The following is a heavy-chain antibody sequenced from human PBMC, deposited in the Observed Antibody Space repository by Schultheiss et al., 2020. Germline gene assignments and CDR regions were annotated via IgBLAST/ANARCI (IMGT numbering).Heavy chain of an antibody. D-gene: IGHD4-17*01. CDR1: GFTFSNAW. CDR2: ISFDGNSE. V-gene: IGHV3-30-3*01. J-gene: IGHJ3*02. CDR3: TRGRRYATVPTAWGGGFDI. Sequence: GGSLRLSCAASGFTFSNAWMSWVRQAPGKGLEWVAVISFDGNSEHYADSLKGRFTISRDSSKNTLYLQMNSLRAEDEAVYYCTRGRRYATVPTAWGGGFDIWGQGTMVTVSS.